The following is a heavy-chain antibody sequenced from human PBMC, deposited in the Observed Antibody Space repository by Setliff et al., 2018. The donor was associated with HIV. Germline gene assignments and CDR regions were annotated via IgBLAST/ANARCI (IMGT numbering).Heavy chain of an antibody. V-gene: IGHV4-34*01. J-gene: IGHJ4*02. D-gene: IGHD3-3*01. CDR1: GGSFSGYY. CDR2: VTHSGRT. Sequence: SETLSLTCAVYGGSFSGYYWSWIRQPPGKGLEWIGEVTHSGRTNYNPSLESRVTTSVDTSKKQFSLRLSSVAAGDTAVYYCARSIVPVASGYYYFEYWGQGTLVTAPQ. CDR3: ARSIVPVASGYYYFEY.